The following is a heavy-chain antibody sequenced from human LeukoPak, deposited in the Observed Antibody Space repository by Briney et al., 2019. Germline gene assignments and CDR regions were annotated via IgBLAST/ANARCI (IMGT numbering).Heavy chain of an antibody. CDR3: AKDRAFGVVTPFDY. D-gene: IGHD3-3*01. J-gene: IGHJ4*02. V-gene: IGHV3-21*01. CDR2: ITSSSSYI. Sequence: GGSLRLSCAASGFTFSSYNMNWVRQAPGKGLEWVSSITSSSSYIYYADSVKGRFTISRDNSKNTLYLQMNSLRAEDTAVYYCAKDRAFGVVTPFDYWGQGALVTVSS. CDR1: GFTFSSYN.